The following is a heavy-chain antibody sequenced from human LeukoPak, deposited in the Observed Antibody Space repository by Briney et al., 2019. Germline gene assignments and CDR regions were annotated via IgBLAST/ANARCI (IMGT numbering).Heavy chain of an antibody. D-gene: IGHD3-22*01. J-gene: IGHJ5*02. V-gene: IGHV3-23*01. CDR1: GFTFSSYA. Sequence: GGSLRLSCAASGFTFSSYAMSWVRQAPGKGLEWVSAISGSGGSTYYADSVKGRFTISRDNSKNTPYLQMNSLRAEDTAVYYCATNGYYDSSGYYFDPWGQGTLVTVSS. CDR2: ISGSGGST. CDR3: ATNGYYDSSGYYFDP.